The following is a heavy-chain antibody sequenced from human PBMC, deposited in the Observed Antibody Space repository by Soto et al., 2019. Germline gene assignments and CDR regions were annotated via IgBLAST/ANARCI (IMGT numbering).Heavy chain of an antibody. J-gene: IGHJ6*02. Sequence: QVQLVQSGAEVKKPGASVKVSCKASGYTFSSYGISWVRQAPGQGLEWVGWISTYTGHTNYAQKLQDRVTMTTDTSTGTASMELRSLISDDTAVYYCTRDLGLHNGYYYGMDDWGQGTTVTVSS. D-gene: IGHD5-12*01. CDR1: GYTFSSYG. CDR3: TRDLGLHNGYYYGMDD. CDR2: ISTYTGHT. V-gene: IGHV1-18*04.